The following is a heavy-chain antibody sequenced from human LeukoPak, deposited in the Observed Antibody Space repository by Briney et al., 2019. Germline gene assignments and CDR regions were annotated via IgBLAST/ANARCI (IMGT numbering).Heavy chain of an antibody. J-gene: IGHJ3*02. CDR2: IKQDGSEK. CDR3: ARVGTPDAIGDAFDI. D-gene: IGHD7-27*01. CDR1: GFTFSSYW. Sequence: GGSLRLSCAASGFTFSSYWMSWVRQAPGKGLEWVANIKQDGSEKYYVDSVKGRFTISRDNAKNSLYLQMNSLRAEDTAVYYCARVGTPDAIGDAFDIWGQGTMVTVSS. V-gene: IGHV3-7*01.